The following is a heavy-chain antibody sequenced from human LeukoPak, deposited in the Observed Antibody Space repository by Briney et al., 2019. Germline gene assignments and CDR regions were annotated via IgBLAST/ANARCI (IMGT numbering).Heavy chain of an antibody. CDR1: GFTFDDYA. CDR3: AKAPNYDILTGYYYGY. CDR2: ISWNSGSI. D-gene: IGHD3-9*01. V-gene: IGHV3-9*01. Sequence: GRSLRLSCAASGFTFDDYAMHWVRQAPGKGLEWVSGISWNSGSIGYADSVKGRFTISRDNAKNSLYLQMNSLRAEDTALYYCAKAPNYDILTGYYYGYWGKGTLVTVSS. J-gene: IGHJ4*02.